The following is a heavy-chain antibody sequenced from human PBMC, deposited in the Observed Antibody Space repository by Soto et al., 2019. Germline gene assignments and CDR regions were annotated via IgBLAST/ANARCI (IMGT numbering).Heavy chain of an antibody. CDR3: ARHNEAYSTWLNAFDI. J-gene: IGHJ3*02. D-gene: IGHD6-13*01. CDR2: IYYSGST. V-gene: IGHV4-39*01. Sequence: QLQLQESGPGLVKPSETLSLTCTVSGGSISSGSYYWGWIRQPPGKGLEWLGSIYYSGSTYYNPSLKSRVTISVDTSENHFSLKLTSVTAADTAFYYCARHNEAYSTWLNAFDIWGQGTLVTVSS. CDR1: GGSISSGSYY.